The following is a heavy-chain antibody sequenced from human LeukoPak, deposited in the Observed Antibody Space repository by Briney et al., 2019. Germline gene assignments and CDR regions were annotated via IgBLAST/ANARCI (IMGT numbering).Heavy chain of an antibody. D-gene: IGHD4-23*01. Sequence: PSETLSLTCTVSGGSISSSSYYWGWIRQPPGKGLEWMGSIYYSGSTYYNPSLKSRVTISVDTSKNQFSLKLSSVTAADTAVYYCARRTTVVTTGAFDIWGQGTMVTVSS. J-gene: IGHJ3*02. V-gene: IGHV4-39*01. CDR1: GGSISSSSYY. CDR2: IYYSGST. CDR3: ARRTTVVTTGAFDI.